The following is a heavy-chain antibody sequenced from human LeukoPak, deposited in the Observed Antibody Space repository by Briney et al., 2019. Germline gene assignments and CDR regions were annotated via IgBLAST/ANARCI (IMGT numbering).Heavy chain of an antibody. J-gene: IGHJ2*01. CDR3: ATHVRPGAAESYWYFDL. Sequence: PSETLSLTCTVSGGSISSYYWSWIRQPPGKGLEWIGYIYYSGSTNYTPSLKSRVTISVDTSKNQFSLKLSSVTTADTAAYYCATHVRPGAAESYWYFDLGGRGTLLTVSS. D-gene: IGHD2-2*01. CDR2: IYYSGST. V-gene: IGHV4-59*08. CDR1: GGSISSYY.